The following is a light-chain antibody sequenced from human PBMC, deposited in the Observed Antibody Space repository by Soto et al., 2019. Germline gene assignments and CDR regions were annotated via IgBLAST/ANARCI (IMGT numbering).Light chain of an antibody. CDR3: QQSYSTPRT. J-gene: IGKJ1*01. CDR2: AAS. V-gene: IGKV1-39*01. CDR1: QSISSY. Sequence: DIQMTQSPSTLSASVGDSVTITCRASQSISSYLNWYQQKPGKAPKLLIYAASSLQSGVQSRFSGSGSGTDFTLTISSLQPEDFATYYCQQSYSTPRTFGQGTKVDIK.